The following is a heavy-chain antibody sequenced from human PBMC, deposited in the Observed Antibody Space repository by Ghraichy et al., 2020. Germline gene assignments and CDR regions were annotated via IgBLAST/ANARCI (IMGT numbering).Heavy chain of an antibody. J-gene: IGHJ4*02. CDR1: GFTFSSYW. CDR3: ARDLERMYYYDRTDY. CDR2: IKQDGSEK. V-gene: IGHV3-7*01. Sequence: GGSLRLSCAASGFTFSSYWMSWVRQAPGKGLEWVANIKQDGSEKYYVDSVKGRFTISRDNAKNSLYLQMNSLRAEDTAVYYCARDLERMYYYDRTDYWGQGTLVTVSS. D-gene: IGHD3-10*02.